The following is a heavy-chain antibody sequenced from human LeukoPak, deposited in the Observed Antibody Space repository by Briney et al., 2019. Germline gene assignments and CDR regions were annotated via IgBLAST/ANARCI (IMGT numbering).Heavy chain of an antibody. CDR3: ARDRHDFWSGYYYYGMDV. D-gene: IGHD3-3*01. J-gene: IGHJ6*02. CDR2: IKQDGSEK. CDR1: GFAFSSYW. V-gene: IGHV3-7*01. Sequence: GGSLRLSCAASGFAFSSYWMDWVRQAPGKGLEWVANIKQDGSEKYYVDSVKGRFTISRDNAKNSLYLQMNSLRAEDTAVYYCARDRHDFWSGYYYYGMDVWGQGTTVTVSS.